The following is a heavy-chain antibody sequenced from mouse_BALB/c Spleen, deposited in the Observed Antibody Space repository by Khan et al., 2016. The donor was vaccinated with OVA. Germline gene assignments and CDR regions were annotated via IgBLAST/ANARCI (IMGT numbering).Heavy chain of an antibody. CDR3: ASHLTGSFAY. J-gene: IGHJ3*01. D-gene: IGHD4-1*01. CDR2: ISSAGTYT. CDR1: GFTFSNYA. Sequence: EVELVESGGDLVKPGGSLKLSCAASGFTFSNYAMSWVRRTPDKRLEWVATISSAGTYTYYPDSVKGRFTISRNNAKNTLDLQMSSLKSEDTAMFYCASHLTGSFAYWGQGTLVTVSA. V-gene: IGHV5-6*01.